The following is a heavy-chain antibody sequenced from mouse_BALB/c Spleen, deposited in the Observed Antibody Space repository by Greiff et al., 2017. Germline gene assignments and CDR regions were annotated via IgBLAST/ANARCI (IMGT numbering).Heavy chain of an antibody. CDR2: ISDGGSYT. CDR1: GFTFSDYY. CDR3: ASGGDYAWFAY. Sequence: EVKLEESGGGLVKPGGSLKLSCAASGFTFSDYYMYWVRQTPEKRLEWVATISDGGSYTYYPDSVKGRFTISRDNAKNNLYLQMSSLKSEDTAMYYCASGGDYAWFAYWGQGTLVTVSA. J-gene: IGHJ3*01. V-gene: IGHV5-4*02. D-gene: IGHD2-4*01.